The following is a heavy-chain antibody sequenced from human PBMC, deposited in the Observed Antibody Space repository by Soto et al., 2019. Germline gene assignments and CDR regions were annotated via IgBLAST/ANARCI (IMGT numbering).Heavy chain of an antibody. J-gene: IGHJ4*02. D-gene: IGHD3-22*01. V-gene: IGHV3-23*01. CDR1: GFTFSSYA. CDR3: AKTLARITMIVVVDDPPYFDY. CDR2: ISGSGGST. Sequence: PGGSLRLSCAASGFTFSSYAMSWVRQAPGKGLEWVSAISGSGGSTYYADSVKGRFTISRDNSKNTLYLQMNSLRAEDTAVYYCAKTLARITMIVVVDDPPYFDYWGQGTLVTVSS.